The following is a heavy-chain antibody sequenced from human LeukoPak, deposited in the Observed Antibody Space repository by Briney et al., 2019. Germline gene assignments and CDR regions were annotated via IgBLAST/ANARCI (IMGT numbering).Heavy chain of an antibody. V-gene: IGHV3-23*01. CDR1: GFTFSSYA. CDR3: AKRTEGYSGHPDY. D-gene: IGHD5-12*01. Sequence: PGGSLRLSCAASGFTFSSYAMSWVRQAPGKGLEWVSAISGSGGSTYYADSVKGRFTFSRDNSKNTLYLQMNSLRAEDTAVYYCAKRTEGYSGHPDYWGQGTLVTVSS. J-gene: IGHJ4*02. CDR2: ISGSGGST.